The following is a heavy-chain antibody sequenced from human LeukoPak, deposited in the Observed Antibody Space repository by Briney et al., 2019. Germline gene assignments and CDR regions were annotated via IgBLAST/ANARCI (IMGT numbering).Heavy chain of an antibody. J-gene: IGHJ4*02. CDR3: AKEPHGSGILDS. V-gene: IGHV3-23*01. D-gene: IGHD3-10*01. CDR2: ISGGGDFT. CDR1: GFTFSSYG. Sequence: GGTLRLSCAASGFTFSSYGMSWVRQAPGKGLEWVAAISGGGDFTFYAHSVKGRFTISRDNSKNTVYLQMNSLRAEDTALYYCAKEPHGSGILDSWGQGTLVTVSS.